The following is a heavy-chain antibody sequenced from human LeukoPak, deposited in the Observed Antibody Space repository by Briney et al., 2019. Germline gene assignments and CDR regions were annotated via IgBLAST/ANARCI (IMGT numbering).Heavy chain of an antibody. D-gene: IGHD3-3*01. CDR2: ISYDGNNQ. CDR1: GFTFSSYA. J-gene: IGHJ6*02. CDR3: ARGGYYDFSTGYYQTQYYRGMDV. Sequence: PGGSLRLSCEASGFTFSSYAIHWVRQAPVKGLEWVAVISYDGNNQFYAGAVKGRFTISRENSKNTLYLEMNSLRPEDTAVYFCARGGYYDFSTGYYQTQYYRGMDVWGQGTTVTVSS. V-gene: IGHV3-30*04.